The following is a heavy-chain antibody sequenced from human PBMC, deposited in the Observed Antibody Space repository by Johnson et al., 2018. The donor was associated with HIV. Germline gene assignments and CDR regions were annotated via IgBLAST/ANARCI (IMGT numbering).Heavy chain of an antibody. D-gene: IGHD1-14*01. Sequence: QMQLVESGGGLVRPGGSLRLSCAASGFTFSDYYMTWIRQAPGKGLECVSYISSSGRTIYYADSVKGRFTISRDNAKNTLFLQMNSLRAEETAVYFCAKVRLGNHDGFDIWGQGTLVTFAS. V-gene: IGHV3-11*01. CDR3: AKVRLGNHDGFDI. CDR2: ISSSGRTI. CDR1: GFTFSDYY. J-gene: IGHJ3*02.